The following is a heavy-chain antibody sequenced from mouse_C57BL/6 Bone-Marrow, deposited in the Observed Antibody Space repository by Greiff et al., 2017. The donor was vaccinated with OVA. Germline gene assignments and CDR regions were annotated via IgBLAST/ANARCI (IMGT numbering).Heavy chain of an antibody. D-gene: IGHD2-4*01. J-gene: IGHJ2*01. V-gene: IGHV1-82*01. CDR2: IYPGDGDT. Sequence: QVQLQQSGPELVKPGASVKISCKASGYAFSSSWMNWVKQRPGKGLEWIGRIYPGDGDTNYNGKLKGKATLTADKSSSTAYMQLSSLTSEDSAVYFCARGGYYDYDGYYFDYWGQGTTLTVSS. CDR1: GYAFSSSW. CDR3: ARGGYYDYDGYYFDY.